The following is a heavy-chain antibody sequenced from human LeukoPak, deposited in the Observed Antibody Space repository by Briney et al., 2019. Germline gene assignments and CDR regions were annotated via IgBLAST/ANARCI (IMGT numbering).Heavy chain of an antibody. V-gene: IGHV3-53*04. Sequence: PGGSLRLSCAASGFTVSSNYMSWVRQAPGKGLEWVSVIYSGGSTYYADSVKGRFTISRHNSKNTLYLQMNSLRAEDTAVYYCAREIDCSSTSCYSDAFDIWGQGTMVTVSS. CDR1: GFTVSSNY. D-gene: IGHD2-2*01. J-gene: IGHJ3*02. CDR2: IYSGGST. CDR3: AREIDCSSTSCYSDAFDI.